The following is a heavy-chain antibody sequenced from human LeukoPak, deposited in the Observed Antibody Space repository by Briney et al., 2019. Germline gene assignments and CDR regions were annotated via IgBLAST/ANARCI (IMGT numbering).Heavy chain of an antibody. V-gene: IGHV4-59*01. Sequence: PSETLSLTCTVSGGSISSYYWSWIRQPPGKGLEWIGYIYYSGSTNYNPSLKSRVTISVDTSKNQFSLKLSSVTAADTAVYYCARVSGSWYDFDHWGQGTLVTVSS. CDR2: IYYSGST. CDR1: GGSISSYY. J-gene: IGHJ4*02. CDR3: ARVSGSWYDFDH. D-gene: IGHD6-13*01.